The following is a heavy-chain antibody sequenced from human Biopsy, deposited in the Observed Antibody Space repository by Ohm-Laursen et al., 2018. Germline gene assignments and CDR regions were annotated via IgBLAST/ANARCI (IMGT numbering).Heavy chain of an antibody. CDR2: ISANSGNT. Sequence: ASVKVSCKSSGYTFTRYYMHCVRQAPGQGLEWMGGISANSGNTNYAQKFQGRVTMTADTSTSTAYMDLRSLTSDDTAIYYCARGMAVAVTLYYFDYWGQGSLLTVSS. CDR3: ARGMAVAVTLYYFDY. V-gene: IGHV1-18*04. CDR1: GYTFTRYY. J-gene: IGHJ4*02. D-gene: IGHD6-19*01.